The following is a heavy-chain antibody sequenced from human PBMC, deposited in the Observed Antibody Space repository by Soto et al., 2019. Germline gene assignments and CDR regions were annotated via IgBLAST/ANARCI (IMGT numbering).Heavy chain of an antibody. Sequence: PGGSLRLSCAASGFTFSRYSMNWVRQAPGKGLEWVSYISYSSTTIYYADSVKGRFTISRDNARNSLYLQMNSLRDEDSSVYYCARDKGIAGSFDPWGQGTLVTVSS. V-gene: IGHV3-48*02. J-gene: IGHJ5*02. CDR1: GFTFSRYS. CDR2: ISYSSTTI. CDR3: ARDKGIAGSFDP. D-gene: IGHD6-13*01.